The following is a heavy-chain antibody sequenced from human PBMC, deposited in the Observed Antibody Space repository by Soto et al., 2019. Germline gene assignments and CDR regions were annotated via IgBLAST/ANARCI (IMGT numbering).Heavy chain of an antibody. CDR1: GYTFTSYA. Sequence: QVQLVQSGAEVKKPGASVKGSCKASGYTFTSYAMHWVRQAPGQRLEWMGWINAGNGNTKYSQKFQGRVTITRDTSARTAYMELSTLRSEDTAVYYCARGPGGPDGPGDYWGQGTLVTVSS. D-gene: IGHD2-15*01. V-gene: IGHV1-3*01. J-gene: IGHJ4*02. CDR2: INAGNGNT. CDR3: ARGPGGPDGPGDY.